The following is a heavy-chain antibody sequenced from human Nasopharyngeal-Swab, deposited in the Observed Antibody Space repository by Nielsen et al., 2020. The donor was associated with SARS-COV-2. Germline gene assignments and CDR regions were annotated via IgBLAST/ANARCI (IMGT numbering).Heavy chain of an antibody. J-gene: IGHJ4*02. Sequence: GESLKISCVASTFTFDDYALHWVRQAPGKGLEWLSLITKDAKTTQYADSVKGRFTISRDKDKNSLYLQMNSLRAEDTAVYYCAREGGSSWHYFDYWGQGTLVTVSS. CDR3: AREGGSSWHYFDY. CDR2: ITKDAKTT. CDR1: TFTFDDYA. V-gene: IGHV3-43*02. D-gene: IGHD6-13*01.